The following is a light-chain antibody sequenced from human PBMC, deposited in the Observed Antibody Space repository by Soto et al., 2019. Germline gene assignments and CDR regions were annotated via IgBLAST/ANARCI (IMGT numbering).Light chain of an antibody. V-gene: IGLV1-40*01. Sequence: QSALTQPPSVSGAPGQRVTISCTGSSSNIGAGYDVHWYQQLPGTAPKLLIYGNSNRPSGVPDRFSGSKSVTSASLAITGLQAEDEADYYCQSYDSSLSGSVVFGRGTKLTVL. J-gene: IGLJ2*01. CDR3: QSYDSSLSGSVV. CDR1: SSNIGAGYD. CDR2: GNS.